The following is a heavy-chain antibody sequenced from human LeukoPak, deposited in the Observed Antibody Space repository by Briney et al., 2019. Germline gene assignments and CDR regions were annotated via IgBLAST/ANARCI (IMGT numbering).Heavy chain of an antibody. CDR2: IIPIFGTA. V-gene: IGHV1-69*01. CDR3: ARDGHYDILTGSFDY. J-gene: IGHJ4*02. Sequence: GASVKVSCKASGGTFSSYAISWVRQAPGQGLEWMGGIIPIFGTANYAQKFQGSVTITADESTSTAYMELSSLRSEDTAVYYCARDGHYDILTGSFDYWGQGTLVTVSS. D-gene: IGHD3-9*01. CDR1: GGTFSSYA.